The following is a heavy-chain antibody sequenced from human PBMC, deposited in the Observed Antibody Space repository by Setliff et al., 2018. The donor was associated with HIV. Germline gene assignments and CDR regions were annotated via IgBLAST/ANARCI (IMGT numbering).Heavy chain of an antibody. J-gene: IGHJ4*02. CDR3: ATLHSSGWPYYSDY. D-gene: IGHD6-19*01. CDR1: GDSLAGSHYS. CDR2: LFHTGSS. V-gene: IGHV4-39*01. Sequence: PSETLSLTCTVSGDSLAGSHYSWGWVRQPPGQGLEWLGNLFHTGSSYFNPSLKSRLTMSVDTSKNQFSLSLISMTAADSAVYYCATLHSSGWPYYSDYWGQGILVTVSS.